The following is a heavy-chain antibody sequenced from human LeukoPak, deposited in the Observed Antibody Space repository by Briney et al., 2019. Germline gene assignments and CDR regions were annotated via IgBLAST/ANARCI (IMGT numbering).Heavy chain of an antibody. CDR2: ISSSSTYI. CDR1: GFTFSSYA. D-gene: IGHD6-13*01. J-gene: IGHJ4*02. CDR3: ARQLGSSSWDY. Sequence: GGSLRLSCAASGFTFSSYAMNWVRQAPGKGLEWVSSISSSSTYIYYADSVKGRFTISRDNAKNSLYLQMNSLRAEDTAVYYCARQLGSSSWDYLRQGTLVTVSS. V-gene: IGHV3-21*01.